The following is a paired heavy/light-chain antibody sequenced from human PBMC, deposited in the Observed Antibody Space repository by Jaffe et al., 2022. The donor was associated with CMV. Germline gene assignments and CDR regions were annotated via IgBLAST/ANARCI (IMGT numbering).Heavy chain of an antibody. CDR2: ISYDGDDK. D-gene: IGHD5-18*01. J-gene: IGHJ4*02. Sequence: QVQLVESGGGVVQPGRSLRLSCAASGFTFSNSGMHWVRQAPGQGLEWVAVISYDGDDKYYSDSVKGRFTISRDNSKNTLYLQMSSLRAEDTAVYYCATSYGWPSRSGDSPGGGWGQGTLVTVSS. V-gene: IGHV3-30*03. CDR3: ATSYGWPSRSGDSPGGG. CDR1: GFTFSNSG.
Light chain of an antibody. CDR1: NIEDKS. J-gene: IGLJ3*02. CDR3: QVWDSGSDHWV. V-gene: IGLV3-21*04. Sequence: SYVLTQPLSVSVAPGKTAAITCGGNNIEDKSVHWYQQRPGQAPVVVIYYDTDRPSGIPERFSGSNSGNTATLTISRVEAGDEADYYCQVWDSGSDHWVFGGGTKLTVL. CDR2: YDT.